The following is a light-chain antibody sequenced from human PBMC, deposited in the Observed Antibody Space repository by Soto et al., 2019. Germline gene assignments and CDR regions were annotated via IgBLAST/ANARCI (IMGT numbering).Light chain of an antibody. J-gene: IGKJ1*01. Sequence: EIFLTQSPATLSLPPGERATLSCRASQSVGSDFLAWYQQRPGQPPRILIFGASGRATGIPDRFSGSGSGTDFTLTISRLEPEDFAVYYCQQYGSLSWAFGQGTKVDIK. CDR3: QQYGSLSWA. CDR1: QSVGSDF. CDR2: GAS. V-gene: IGKV3-20*01.